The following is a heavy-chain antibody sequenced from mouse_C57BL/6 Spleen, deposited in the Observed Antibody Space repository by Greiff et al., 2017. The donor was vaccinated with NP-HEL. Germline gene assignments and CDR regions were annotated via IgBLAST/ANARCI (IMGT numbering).Heavy chain of an antibody. D-gene: IGHD1-1*01. CDR1: GYTFTDYY. J-gene: IGHJ4*01. Sequence: EVQLQQSGPELVKPGASVKISCKASGYTFTDYYMNWVKQSHGKSLEWIGDINPNNGGTSYNQKFKGKATLTVDKSSSTAYMELRSLTSEDSAVYYCAREWSLHGSSYGYAMDYWGQGTSVTVSS. CDR3: AREWSLHGSSYGYAMDY. CDR2: INPNNGGT. V-gene: IGHV1-26*01.